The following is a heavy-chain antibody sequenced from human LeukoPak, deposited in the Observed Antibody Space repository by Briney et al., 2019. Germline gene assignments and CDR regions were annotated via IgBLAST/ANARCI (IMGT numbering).Heavy chain of an antibody. Sequence: QPGRSLRLSCAASGFTFSSYAMHWVRQAPGKGLEWVAVISYDGSNKYYADSVKGRFTISRDNSKNTLYLQMNSLRAEDTAVYYCARDFWSGYYSAFDIWGQGTMVTVSS. V-gene: IGHV3-30-3*01. CDR2: ISYDGSNK. J-gene: IGHJ3*02. CDR1: GFTFSSYA. D-gene: IGHD3-3*01. CDR3: ARDFWSGYYSAFDI.